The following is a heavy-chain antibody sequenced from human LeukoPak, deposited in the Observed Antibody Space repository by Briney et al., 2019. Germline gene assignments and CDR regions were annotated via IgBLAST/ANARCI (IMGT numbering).Heavy chain of an antibody. D-gene: IGHD3-16*02. CDR1: GFTFSSYW. CDR2: ISYDGSNK. J-gene: IGHJ4*02. Sequence: GGSLRLSCAASGFTFSSYWMSWVRQAPGKGLEWVAVISYDGSNKYYADSVKGRFTISRDNSKNTLYLQMNSLRAEDTAVYYCASAYDYVWGSYRYPSDYWGQGTLVTVSS. CDR3: ASAYDYVWGSYRYPSDY. V-gene: IGHV3-30-3*01.